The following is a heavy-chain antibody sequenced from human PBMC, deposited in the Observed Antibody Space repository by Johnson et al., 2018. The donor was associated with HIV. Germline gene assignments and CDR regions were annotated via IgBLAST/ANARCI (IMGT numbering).Heavy chain of an antibody. CDR1: GFTFSSYG. D-gene: IGHD1-7*01. Sequence: QVQLVESGGGVVQPGRSLRLSCAASGFTFSSYGMYWVRQAPGKGLEWVAVIWYDGSNKYYADSVKGRFTISRDNSKNTLYLQMDSLRVEDTAVYYCARDRDRLNWNYGALDIWGQGTMVTVSS. CDR2: IWYDGSNK. V-gene: IGHV3-33*01. J-gene: IGHJ3*02. CDR3: ARDRDRLNWNYGALDI.